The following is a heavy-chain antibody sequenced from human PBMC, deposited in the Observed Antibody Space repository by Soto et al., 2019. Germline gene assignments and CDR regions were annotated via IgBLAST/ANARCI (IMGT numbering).Heavy chain of an antibody. CDR3: ARAAVTDYQYHGMDV. J-gene: IGHJ6*02. CDR2: IWYDGIDK. CDR1: VFTFSTYG. V-gene: IGHV3-33*01. Sequence: GSLRLYCAASVFTFSTYGMHWVRQAPGKGLEWVAAIWYDGIDKYYAASVKGRFAISRDNSMNTVYLQMSSLRADDTAVYYCARAAVTDYQYHGMDVWGQGTTVTVSS. D-gene: IGHD4-17*01.